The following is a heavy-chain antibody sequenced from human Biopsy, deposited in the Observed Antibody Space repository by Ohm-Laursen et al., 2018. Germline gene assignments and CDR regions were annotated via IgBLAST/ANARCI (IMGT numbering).Heavy chain of an antibody. V-gene: IGHV4-59*01. Sequence: SQTLSLTWTVSGGSLNFYYWSWIRQPPGKGLEWIGYMYYSGSTEYSPSLKNRVTVSFDTSRNQFSLKLTSMTPADTAVYYCVRGRSPATYWGQGALVIVSS. CDR1: GGSLNFYY. D-gene: IGHD3-16*01. J-gene: IGHJ4*02. CDR3: VRGRSPATY. CDR2: MYYSGST.